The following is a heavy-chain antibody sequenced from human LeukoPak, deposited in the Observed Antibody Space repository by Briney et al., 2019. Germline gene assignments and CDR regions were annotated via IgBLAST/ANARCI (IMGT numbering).Heavy chain of an antibody. CDR2: ITLSGSTI. Sequence: PGGSLRLSCAVSGFTFSTYNMNWVRQAPGKGLEWVSYITLSGSTIYYADSVRGRFTISRDNAKNSLYLQMNSLRAEDTAVYYCAREPTYTSSWYTTCDYWGQGTLVTVSS. J-gene: IGHJ4*02. CDR1: GFTFSTYN. CDR3: AREPTYTSSWYTTCDY. V-gene: IGHV3-48*01. D-gene: IGHD6-13*01.